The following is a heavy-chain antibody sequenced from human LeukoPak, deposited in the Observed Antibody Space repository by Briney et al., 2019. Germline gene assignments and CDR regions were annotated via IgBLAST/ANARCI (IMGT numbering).Heavy chain of an antibody. CDR2: IYWDDDK. CDR3: AHRPSRYDILTGYYSFDY. CDR1: GCSLSTGGVG. D-gene: IGHD3-9*01. Sequence: SGPTLVKPTQTLTLTCTFSGCSLSTGGVGVGWIRQPPGKALEWLSLIYWDDDKRYSPSLKSRLTITKDTSKNQVVLTMTNMDPVDTATYYCAHRPSRYDILTGYYSFDYWGQGTLVTVSS. J-gene: IGHJ4*02. V-gene: IGHV2-5*02.